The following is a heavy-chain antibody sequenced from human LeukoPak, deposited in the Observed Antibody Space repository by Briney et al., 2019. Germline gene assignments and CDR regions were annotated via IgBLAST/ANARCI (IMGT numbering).Heavy chain of an antibody. CDR3: ARDKFWRESDY. J-gene: IGHJ4*02. V-gene: IGHV4-30-4*08. CDR2: IYYSGST. CDR1: GGSISSSSYS. Sequence: KPSETLSLTCTVSGGSISSSSYSWGWIRQPPGKGLEWIGYIYYSGSTYYNPSLKSRVTISVDTSKNQFSLKLSSVTAADTAVYYCARDKFWRESDYWGQGTLVTVSS.